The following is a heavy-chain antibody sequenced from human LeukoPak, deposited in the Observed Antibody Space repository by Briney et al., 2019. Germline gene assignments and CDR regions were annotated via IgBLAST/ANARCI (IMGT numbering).Heavy chain of an antibody. CDR2: INTNTGNP. CDR3: ARTLPDYDFWSGYSDY. D-gene: IGHD3-3*01. V-gene: IGHV7-4-1*02. CDR1: GYTFTSYA. J-gene: IGHJ4*02. Sequence: GASVKVSCKASGYTFTSYAMNWVRQAPGQGLEWMGWINTNTGNPTYAQGFTGRFVFSLDTSVSTAYLQISSLKAEDTAVYYCARTLPDYDFWSGYSDYWGQGTLVTVSS.